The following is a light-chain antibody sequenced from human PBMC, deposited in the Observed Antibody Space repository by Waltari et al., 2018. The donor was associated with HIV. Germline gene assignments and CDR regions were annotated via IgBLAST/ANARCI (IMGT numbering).Light chain of an antibody. CDR1: QTFNGN. V-gene: IGKV3-15*01. Sequence: VLTQSPATLSVSPGERATLSCRASQTFNGNLAWYQQKSGQAPMLLIYGASTRASGIPDRFSGSGSVTRFTLTITGLQSEDSAIYYCHQYNNWPQTFGQGTKVEV. J-gene: IGKJ1*01. CDR3: HQYNNWPQT. CDR2: GAS.